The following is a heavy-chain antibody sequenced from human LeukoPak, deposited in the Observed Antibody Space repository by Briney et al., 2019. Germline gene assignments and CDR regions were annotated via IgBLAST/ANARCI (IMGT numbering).Heavy chain of an antibody. CDR3: AKSIAVAGIYYYYGMDV. D-gene: IGHD6-19*01. CDR1: GYTFTGYY. Sequence: ASVKVSCKASGYTFTGYYMHWVRQAPGQGLGWMGWINPNSGGTNYAQKFQGRVTMTRDTSISTAYMELSRLRSDDTAVYYCAKSIAVAGIYYYYGMDVWGQGTTVTVSS. CDR2: INPNSGGT. J-gene: IGHJ6*02. V-gene: IGHV1-2*02.